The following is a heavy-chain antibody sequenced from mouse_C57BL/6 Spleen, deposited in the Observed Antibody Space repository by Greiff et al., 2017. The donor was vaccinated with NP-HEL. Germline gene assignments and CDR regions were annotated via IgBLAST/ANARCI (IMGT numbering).Heavy chain of an antibody. CDR1: GYTFTDYE. CDR3: TRRLYYSKEGYYFDY. D-gene: IGHD2-5*01. V-gene: IGHV1-15*01. CDR2: IDPETGGT. J-gene: IGHJ2*01. Sequence: QVQLKESGAELVRPGASVTLSCKASGYTFTDYEMHWVKQTPVHGLEWIGAIDPETGGTAYNQKFKGKAILTADKSSSTAYMELRSLTSEDSAVYYCTRRLYYSKEGYYFDYWGQGTTLTVSS.